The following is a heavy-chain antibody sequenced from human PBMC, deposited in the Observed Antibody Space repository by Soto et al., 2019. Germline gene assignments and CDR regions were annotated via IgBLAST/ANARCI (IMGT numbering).Heavy chain of an antibody. CDR1: GGSISSGGYY. Sequence: QVQLQESGPGLVKPSQTLSLTCTVSGGSISSGGYYWSWIRQHPGKGLEWIGYIYYSGRTYYNPSLNIRVPTSLDTSKNHFSLKLSSVTAAHTAVYYCAASCVACGGFNYYGMDVWGQGTTVTVSS. J-gene: IGHJ6*02. CDR2: IYYSGRT. D-gene: IGHD5-12*01. CDR3: AASCVACGGFNYYGMDV. V-gene: IGHV4-31*03.